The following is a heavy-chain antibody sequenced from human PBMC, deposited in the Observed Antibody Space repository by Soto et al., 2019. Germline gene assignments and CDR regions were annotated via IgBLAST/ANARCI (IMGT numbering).Heavy chain of an antibody. Sequence: ASVKVSCKASGGTFSSYTISWVRQAPGQGLEWMGIINPSGGDTNYAQKFQGRVTMTRDTSTSTVYVELSSLRSEDMAVYNCARAGTSSDFDHWGQGTLVTVSS. CDR1: GGTFSSYT. V-gene: IGHV1-46*01. CDR3: ARAGTSSDFDH. CDR2: INPSGGDT. J-gene: IGHJ4*02. D-gene: IGHD6-19*01.